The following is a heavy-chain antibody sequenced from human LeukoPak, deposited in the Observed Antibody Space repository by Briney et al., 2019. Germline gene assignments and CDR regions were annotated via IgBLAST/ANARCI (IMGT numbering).Heavy chain of an antibody. CDR2: IVVGSGNT. J-gene: IGHJ4*02. Sequence: SVKVSCKASGFTFTSSAVQWVRQARGQRLEWIGWIVVGSGNTNYAQKFQERVTITRDMSTSTAYMELSSLRSEDTAVYYCAADRVITGTTDYWGQGTLVTVSS. D-gene: IGHD1-7*01. V-gene: IGHV1-58*01. CDR3: AADRVITGTTDY. CDR1: GFTFTSSA.